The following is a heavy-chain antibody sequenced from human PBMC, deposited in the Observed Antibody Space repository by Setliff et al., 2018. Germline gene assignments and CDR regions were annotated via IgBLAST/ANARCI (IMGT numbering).Heavy chain of an antibody. CDR2: IHHSGKA. Sequence: ASETLSFTCAVSGFSISSGYYWGWIRQPPGKGLEWIVNIHHSGKAYYNPSLKSRVTMSVDTSKNHVSLKLSSVTAADTAVYYCARAHTWSLPNDNSGYPGWFDPWGQGTLVTVSS. CDR1: GFSISSGYY. D-gene: IGHD3-22*01. CDR3: ARAHTWSLPNDNSGYPGWFDP. J-gene: IGHJ5*02. V-gene: IGHV4-38-2*01.